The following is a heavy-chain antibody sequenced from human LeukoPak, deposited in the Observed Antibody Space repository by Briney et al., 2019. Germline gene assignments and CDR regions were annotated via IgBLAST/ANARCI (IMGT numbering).Heavy chain of an antibody. CDR3: ARDLTRYDSSGYYSI. J-gene: IGHJ3*02. CDR2: ISGSGGST. Sequence: GGSLRLSCAASGFTFSSYAMSWVRQAPGKGLEWVSAISGSGGSTYYADSVKGRFTISRDNSKNTLYLQMNSLRAEDTAVYYCARDLTRYDSSGYYSIWGQGTMVTVSS. CDR1: GFTFSSYA. V-gene: IGHV3-23*01. D-gene: IGHD3-22*01.